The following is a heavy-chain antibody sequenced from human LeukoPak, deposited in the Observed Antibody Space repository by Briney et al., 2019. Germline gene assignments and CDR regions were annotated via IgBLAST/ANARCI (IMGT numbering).Heavy chain of an antibody. Sequence: ASVKVSCXASGYTFTGYYMHWVRQAPGQGLEWMGRMNPNSGGTNYAQKFQGRVTMTRDTSISTAYMELSRLRSDDTAVYYCARDPLYCSGGSCHTNWFDPWGQGTLVTVSS. D-gene: IGHD2-15*01. J-gene: IGHJ5*02. CDR1: GYTFTGYY. CDR2: MNPNSGGT. V-gene: IGHV1-2*06. CDR3: ARDPLYCSGGSCHTNWFDP.